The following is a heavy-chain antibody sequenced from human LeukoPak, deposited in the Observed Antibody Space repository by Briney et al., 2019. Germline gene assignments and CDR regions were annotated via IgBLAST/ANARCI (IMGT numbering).Heavy chain of an antibody. V-gene: IGHV1-2*02. CDR3: ARDRTIFGRGGAFDI. D-gene: IGHD3-3*01. Sequence: GVSVKVSCKASGYTFTGYYMHWVRQAPGQGLEWMGWINPNSGGTNYAQKFQGRVTMTRDTSISTAYMELSRLRSDDTAVYYCARDRTIFGRGGAFDIWGQGTMVTVSS. CDR2: INPNSGGT. CDR1: GYTFTGYY. J-gene: IGHJ3*02.